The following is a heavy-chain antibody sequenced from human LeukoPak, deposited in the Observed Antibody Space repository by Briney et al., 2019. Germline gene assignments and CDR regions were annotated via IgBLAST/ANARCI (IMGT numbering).Heavy chain of an antibody. J-gene: IGHJ5*01. D-gene: IGHD5-18*01. V-gene: IGHV5-51*01. CDR3: ATAAKYSYAYDS. Sequence: GESLKISRKSFGYIFPNFWIGRVRQSPGKGLEWVGIIYPADSDTRYSPSFQGHVTISADKTLSTAYLQWSSLKASDTAMYYCATAAKYSYAYDSWGQGTMVTVSS. CDR2: IYPADSDT. CDR1: GYIFPNFW.